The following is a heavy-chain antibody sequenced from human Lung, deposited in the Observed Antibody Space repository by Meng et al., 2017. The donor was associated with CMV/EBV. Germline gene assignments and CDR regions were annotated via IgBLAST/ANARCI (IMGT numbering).Heavy chain of an antibody. J-gene: IGHJ6*02. D-gene: IGHD3-9*01. CDR3: AKPPGLVGYYYGMDV. CDR2: IRYDGSNK. CDR1: GFTFSSYG. Sequence: GSXRLPXAASGFTFSSYGLHWVRQAPGKGLEWVAFIRYDGSNKYYADSVKGRFTISRDNSKNTLDLQMNSLRAEDTAVYYCAKPPGLVGYYYGMDVWGQGTXVTVSS. V-gene: IGHV3-30*02.